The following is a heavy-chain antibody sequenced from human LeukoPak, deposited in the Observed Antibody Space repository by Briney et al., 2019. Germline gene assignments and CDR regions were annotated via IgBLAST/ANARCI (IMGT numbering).Heavy chain of an antibody. CDR2: IWSDGSNK. CDR3: ARAWFGELPLGY. J-gene: IGHJ4*02. V-gene: IGHV3-33*01. D-gene: IGHD3-10*01. CDR1: GFIFSSYA. Sequence: PGRSLRLSCAASGFIFSSYAMHWVRQAPGTGLEWVAVIWSDGSNKYYADSVKGRFTISRDNSKNTLYLQMNSLRADDTAVYYCARAWFGELPLGYWGQGTLVTVSS.